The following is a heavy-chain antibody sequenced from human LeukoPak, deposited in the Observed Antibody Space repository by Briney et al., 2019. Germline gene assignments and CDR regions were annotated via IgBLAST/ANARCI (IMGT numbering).Heavy chain of an antibody. J-gene: IGHJ6*02. Sequence: SETLSLTCTVSGGSISSYYWSWIRQPPGKGLEWIGYIYYSGSTNYNPSLRSRVTISVDTSKNQFSLKLSSVTAADTAVYYCASAAGNQAPYGMDVWGQGTTVTVSS. CDR2: IYYSGST. CDR1: GGSISSYY. V-gene: IGHV4-59*01. D-gene: IGHD6-13*01. CDR3: ASAAGNQAPYGMDV.